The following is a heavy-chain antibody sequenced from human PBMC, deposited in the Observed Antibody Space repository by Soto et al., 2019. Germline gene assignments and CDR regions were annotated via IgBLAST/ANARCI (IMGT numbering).Heavy chain of an antibody. J-gene: IGHJ2*01. CDR3: ARDYFGYFDL. V-gene: IGHV3-33*01. Sequence: QVQLVESGGGVVQPGRSLRLSCAASGFTFSSYGMHWVRQAPGKGLGWVAVIWYDGSNKYYADSVKGRFTISRDNSKNTLYLQMNSLRAEDTAVYYCARDYFGYFDLWGRGTLVTVSS. D-gene: IGHD3-9*01. CDR1: GFTFSSYG. CDR2: IWYDGSNK.